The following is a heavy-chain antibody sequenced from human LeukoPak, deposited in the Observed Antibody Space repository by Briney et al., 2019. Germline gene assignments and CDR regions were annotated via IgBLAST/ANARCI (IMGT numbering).Heavy chain of an antibody. CDR3: ARDGGGWGDY. V-gene: IGHV3-30-3*01. J-gene: IGHJ4*02. Sequence: GRSLRLSCAASGFTFGSYAMHWVRQAPGKGLEWVAFISCDGSNKYYADSVKGRFTISRDNSKSTLYLQMNSLRAEDTAVYYCARDGGGWGDYWGQGTLVTVSS. CDR2: ISCDGSNK. D-gene: IGHD3-16*01. CDR1: GFTFGSYA.